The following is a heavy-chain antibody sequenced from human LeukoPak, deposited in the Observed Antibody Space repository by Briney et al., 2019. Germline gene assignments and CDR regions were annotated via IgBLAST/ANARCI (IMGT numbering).Heavy chain of an antibody. J-gene: IGHJ4*02. D-gene: IGHD4-17*01. CDR3: ARTPNDYGDYLSDY. CDR1: GFTFSSYA. V-gene: IGHV3-48*01. CDR2: IGPSGTTI. Sequence: GGSLRLSCAASGFTFSSYALNWVRQAPGRGLEWLSYIGPSGTTIYYADSVKGRFTISRDNARNSVYLQMNGLRAEDTDVYYCARTPNDYGDYLSDYWGQGTLVTVSS.